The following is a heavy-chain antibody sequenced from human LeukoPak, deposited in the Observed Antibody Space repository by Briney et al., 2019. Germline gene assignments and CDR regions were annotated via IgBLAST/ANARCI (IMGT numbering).Heavy chain of an antibody. CDR2: INPNAGGT. Sequence: ASVKVSCKASGYTFIDYYVHWVRQAPGQGLEWMGWINPNAGGTNYAQKFQGRVTMAWDTSITTTYMDLSRLTSDDTAVYYCARAHTTGWYWGPGTQVTVSS. CDR1: GYTFIDYY. V-gene: IGHV1-2*02. J-gene: IGHJ4*02. CDR3: ARAHTTGWY. D-gene: IGHD6-19*01.